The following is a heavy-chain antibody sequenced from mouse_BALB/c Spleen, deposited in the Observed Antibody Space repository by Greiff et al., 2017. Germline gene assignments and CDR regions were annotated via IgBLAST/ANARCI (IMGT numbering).Heavy chain of an antibody. D-gene: IGHD1-1*01. V-gene: IGHV5-4*02. J-gene: IGHJ1*01. CDR3: ARDRYYGSSYGYFDV. CDR1: GFTFSDYY. Sequence: EVMLMESGGGLVKPGGSLKLSCAASGFTFSDYYMYWVRQTPEKRLEWVATISDGGSYTYYPDSVKGRFTISRDNAKNNLYLQMSSLKSEDTAMYYCARDRYYGSSYGYFDVWGAGTTVTVSS. CDR2: ISDGGSYT.